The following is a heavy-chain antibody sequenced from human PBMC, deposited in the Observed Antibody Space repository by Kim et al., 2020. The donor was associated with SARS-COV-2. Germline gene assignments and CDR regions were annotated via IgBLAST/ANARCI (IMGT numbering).Heavy chain of an antibody. CDR3: GLQLLFVN. D-gene: IGHD2-2*01. J-gene: IGHJ4*02. Sequence: GGTTDDAAPVKGRFTISRDDSKNTLYLQMNSLKTEDTAVYYCGLQLLFVNWGQGTLVTVSS. V-gene: IGHV3-15*01. CDR2: GGTT.